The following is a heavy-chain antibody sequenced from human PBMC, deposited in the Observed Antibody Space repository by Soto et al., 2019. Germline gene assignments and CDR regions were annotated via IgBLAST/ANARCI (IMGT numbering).Heavy chain of an antibody. CDR3: ARDRYSYYDFWSGSLPYYYFGMDV. CDR1: GFTCSSYW. CDR2: IKQDGSEK. J-gene: IGHJ6*02. Sequence: GRSLRLSCAAAGFTCSSYWMSWVRQAPGKGLEWVANIKQDGSEKYYVDSVKGRFTISRDNAENSLYLQMNSLRAEDTAVYYCARDRYSYYDFWSGSLPYYYFGMDVWGQGTTVTVSS. V-gene: IGHV3-7*01. D-gene: IGHD3-3*01.